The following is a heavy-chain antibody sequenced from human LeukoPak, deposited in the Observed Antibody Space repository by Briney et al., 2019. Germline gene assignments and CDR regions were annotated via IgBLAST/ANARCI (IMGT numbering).Heavy chain of an antibody. CDR1: GGSISSYY. D-gene: IGHD3-22*01. J-gene: IGHJ4*02. CDR2: IYYSGST. CDR3: ARHDKNPNSSGYYYYY. V-gene: IGHV4-59*08. Sequence: PSETLSLTCTVSGGSISSYYWSWIRQPPGKGLEWIGYIYYSGSTDYNPSLKSRVTISVDTSKNQFSLKLSSVTAADTAVYYCARHDKNPNSSGYYYYYWGQGTLVTLCS.